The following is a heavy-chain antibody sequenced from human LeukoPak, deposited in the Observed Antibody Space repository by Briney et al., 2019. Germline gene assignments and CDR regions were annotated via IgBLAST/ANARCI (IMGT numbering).Heavy chain of an antibody. Sequence: PGGSLRLSCAASGFTFSSYSMNWVRQAPGKGLEWVSSISSSSSYIYYADSVKGRFTISRDNSKNTLYLQMNSLRAEDTAVYYCAKDLRNSVSPSPSAFDIWGQGTMVTVSS. CDR1: GFTFSSYS. J-gene: IGHJ3*02. D-gene: IGHD2-8*01. V-gene: IGHV3-21*04. CDR2: ISSSSSYI. CDR3: AKDLRNSVSPSPSAFDI.